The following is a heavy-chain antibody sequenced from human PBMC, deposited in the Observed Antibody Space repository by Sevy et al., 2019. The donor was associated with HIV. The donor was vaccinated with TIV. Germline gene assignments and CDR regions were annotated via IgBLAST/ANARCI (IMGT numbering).Heavy chain of an antibody. Sequence: SETPLTCTVSGGSITTTDYYWSWIRQSPTKGLEWIGYIHFSGNTYYNPSLRSRLSMSVDASRHRFSLNLRSVTAADKAVYYCARGVGGPGVMITFGGVKYAFDFWGQGRMVTVSS. CDR1: GGSITTTDYY. CDR3: ARGVGGPGVMITFGGVKYAFDF. CDR2: IHFSGNT. V-gene: IGHV4-30-4*01. D-gene: IGHD3-16*01. J-gene: IGHJ3*01.